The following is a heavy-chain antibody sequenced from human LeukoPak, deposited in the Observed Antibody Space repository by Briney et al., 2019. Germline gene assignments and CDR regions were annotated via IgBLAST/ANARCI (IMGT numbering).Heavy chain of an antibody. D-gene: IGHD3-10*01. Sequence: GGSLRLSCGASELAFKNVWMSWVRQAPGKGLEWVGRISSKSDGGTTDYAAPVKGRFTISRDDSTNTLSLQMSGLKAEDTAVYYCTTDAGWFGELLASLWGQGTLVTVSS. CDR3: TTDAGWFGELLASL. J-gene: IGHJ4*02. CDR2: ISSKSDGGTT. CDR1: ELAFKNVW. V-gene: IGHV3-15*01.